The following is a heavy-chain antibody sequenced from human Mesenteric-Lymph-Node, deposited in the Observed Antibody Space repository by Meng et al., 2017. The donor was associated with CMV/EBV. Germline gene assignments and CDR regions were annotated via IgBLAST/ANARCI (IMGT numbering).Heavy chain of an antibody. CDR1: GDFVSGVTYY. D-gene: IGHD3-3*01. Sequence: SETLSLTCTVSGDFVSGVTYYWSWIRQPPGKGLEWIGYVYYTGTTNYSPAFKSRATISIDTSKTQFSLRLSSVTAADTALYYCAREKKDFWSGFFDSWGQGTLVTVSS. J-gene: IGHJ4*02. V-gene: IGHV4-61*01. CDR3: AREKKDFWSGFFDS. CDR2: VYYTGTT.